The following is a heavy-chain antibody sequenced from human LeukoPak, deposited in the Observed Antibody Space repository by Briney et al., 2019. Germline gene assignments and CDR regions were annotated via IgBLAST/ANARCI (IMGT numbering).Heavy chain of an antibody. Sequence: PGGSLRLSRAASGFTFSSYAMSWVRQAPGKGLEWVSAISGSGGSTYYADSVKGRFTISRDNSKNTLYLQMNSLRAEDTAVYYCAKDQGKYSSSFLPYYYYMDVWGKGTTVTVSS. D-gene: IGHD6-6*01. CDR3: AKDQGKYSSSFLPYYYYMDV. V-gene: IGHV3-23*01. CDR2: ISGSGGST. J-gene: IGHJ6*03. CDR1: GFTFSSYA.